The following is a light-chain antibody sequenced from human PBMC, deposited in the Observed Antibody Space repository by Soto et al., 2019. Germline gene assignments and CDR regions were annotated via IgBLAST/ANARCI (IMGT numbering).Light chain of an antibody. CDR1: ESVSSY. Sequence: EIVLTQSQAALSLSPGERATISCRASESVSSYLPWYQQKPGQAPRLLIYDASNRATGIPARFSGSGYWTDFSLTISSREPEDVAVYYCQQRSNWSPLTFGGGTKVEIK. CDR2: DAS. V-gene: IGKV3-11*01. J-gene: IGKJ4*01. CDR3: QQRSNWSPLT.